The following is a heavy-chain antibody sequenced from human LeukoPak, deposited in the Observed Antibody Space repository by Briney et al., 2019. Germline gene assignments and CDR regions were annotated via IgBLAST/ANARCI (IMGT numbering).Heavy chain of an antibody. Sequence: SETLSLACTVSGGSISSGSFYWSWIRQPAGRGLVWIGSIYYSGSTYYNPSLKSRVTISVDTSKNQFSLKLSSVTAADTAVYYCASGYSSSWHRFDYWGQGTLVTVSS. CDR3: ASGYSSSWHRFDY. CDR2: IYYSGST. CDR1: GGSISSGSFY. J-gene: IGHJ4*02. D-gene: IGHD6-13*01. V-gene: IGHV4-39*01.